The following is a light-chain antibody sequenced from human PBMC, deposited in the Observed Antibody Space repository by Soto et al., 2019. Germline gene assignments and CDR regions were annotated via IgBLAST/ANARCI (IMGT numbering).Light chain of an antibody. CDR1: SSDVGGYNY. CDR2: EVS. J-gene: IGLJ2*01. Sequence: QSVLTQPPSASGSPGQSVTISCTGTSSDVGGYNYVSWYQQHPGKAPKVIIYEVSKRPSGVPDRFSGSIDSSSNSASLTISGLQTEDEADYFCQSYYSSEVVFGGGTKLTVL. V-gene: IGLV2-8*01. CDR3: QSYYSSEVV.